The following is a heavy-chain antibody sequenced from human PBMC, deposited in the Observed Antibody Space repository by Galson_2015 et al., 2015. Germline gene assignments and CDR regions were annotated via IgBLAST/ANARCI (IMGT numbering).Heavy chain of an antibody. CDR1: GFTFSSYA. CDR2: ISGSGGST. CDR3: AKGKTPRLWFGELLCLDY. D-gene: IGHD3-10*01. V-gene: IGHV3-23*01. Sequence: SLRLSCAASGFTFSSYAMSWVRQAPGKGLEWVSAISGSGGSTYYADSVKGRFTISRDNSKNTLYLQMNSLRAEDTAVYYCAKGKTPRLWFGELLCLDYWGQGTLVTVSS. J-gene: IGHJ4*02.